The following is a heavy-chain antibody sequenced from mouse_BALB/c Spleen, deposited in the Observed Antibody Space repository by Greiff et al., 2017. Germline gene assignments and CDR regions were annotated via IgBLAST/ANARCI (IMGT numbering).Heavy chain of an antibody. CDR3: ARVGTTAFDY. Sequence: EVNVVESGGGLVQPGGSRKLSCAASGFTFSSFGMHWVRQAPEKGLEWVAYISSGSSTIYYADTVKGRFTISRDNPKNTLFLQMTSLRSEDTAMYYCARVGTTAFDYWGQGTTLTVSS. CDR1: GFTFSSFG. D-gene: IGHD1-2*01. J-gene: IGHJ2*01. CDR2: ISSGSSTI. V-gene: IGHV5-17*02.